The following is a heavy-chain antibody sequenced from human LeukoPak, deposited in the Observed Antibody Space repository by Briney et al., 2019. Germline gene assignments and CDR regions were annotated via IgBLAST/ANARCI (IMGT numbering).Heavy chain of an antibody. D-gene: IGHD3-10*01. CDR2: FDPEDGET. CDR1: GYTLSELS. J-gene: IGHJ4*02. Sequence: ASVKVSCKVSGYTLSELSMHWVRQAPGKGLEWMGGFDPEDGETIYAQKFQGRVTMTEDTSTDTAYMELSSLRSEDTAVYYCASHTMVRGVKDYWGQGTLVTVSS. V-gene: IGHV1-24*01. CDR3: ASHTMVRGVKDY.